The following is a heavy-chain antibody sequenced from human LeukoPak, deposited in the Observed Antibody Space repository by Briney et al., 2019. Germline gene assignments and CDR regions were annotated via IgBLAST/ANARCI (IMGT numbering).Heavy chain of an antibody. Sequence: GESLKISCKGSGYNFTKSWIGWVRQMPGKGLEWMGIIYPGDSDTRYSPSFQGQVTISADKSISTAYLQWSSLKASDTAMYYCARSPSSGYCSSTSCYLGWFDPWGQGTLVTVSS. CDR2: IYPGDSDT. V-gene: IGHV5-51*01. J-gene: IGHJ5*02. CDR1: GYNFTKSW. D-gene: IGHD2-2*01. CDR3: ARSPSSGYCSSTSCYLGWFDP.